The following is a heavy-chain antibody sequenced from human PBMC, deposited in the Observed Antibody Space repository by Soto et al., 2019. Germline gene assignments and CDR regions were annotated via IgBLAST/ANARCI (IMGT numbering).Heavy chain of an antibody. CDR1: GFSFSTSA. J-gene: IGHJ6*02. V-gene: IGHV1-58*01. CDR2: IVVGSGNT. D-gene: IGHD4-4*01. CDR3: EAGGMTTVTSGYYHGLDV. Sequence: SVKVSCKGSGFSFSTSAVQWVRQARGQRLEWIGWIVVGSGNTIHAQKFQERVTITRDMSTSTAYMELSSLRSEDTAVYYCEAGGMTTVTSGYYHGLDVWGQGTTVTVSS.